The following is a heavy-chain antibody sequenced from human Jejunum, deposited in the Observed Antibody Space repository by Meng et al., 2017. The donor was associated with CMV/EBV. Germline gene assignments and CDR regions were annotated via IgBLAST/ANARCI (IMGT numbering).Heavy chain of an antibody. CDR2: ITPSSGGT. J-gene: IGHJ4*02. Sequence: GQWVQAGGGGKEPGASLKAACKASGYTFTNDGITWVRQAPGQGLEWVGRITPSSGGTTYAQKFPGRVTMTRDTSISTAYMELSSLRSDDAAIYYCVRATLGSADYWGQGTLVTVSS. V-gene: IGHV1-2*06. CDR3: VRATLGSADY. D-gene: IGHD7-27*01. CDR1: GYTFTNDG.